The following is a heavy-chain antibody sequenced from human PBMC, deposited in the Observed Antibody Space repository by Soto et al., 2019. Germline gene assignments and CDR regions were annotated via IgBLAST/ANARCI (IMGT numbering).Heavy chain of an antibody. Sequence: EVQLVESGGDLVQPGGSLRLSCAASGFTFSSYWMHWVRQAPGKGLVWVSRINSDGSSTSYADSVKGRFTISRDNDKNTLYLQMNSLRAEDTAVYYCARDHDYVYNWFDPWGHGTLVTVSS. V-gene: IGHV3-74*01. J-gene: IGHJ5*02. CDR3: ARDHDYVYNWFDP. D-gene: IGHD4-17*01. CDR1: GFTFSSYW. CDR2: INSDGSST.